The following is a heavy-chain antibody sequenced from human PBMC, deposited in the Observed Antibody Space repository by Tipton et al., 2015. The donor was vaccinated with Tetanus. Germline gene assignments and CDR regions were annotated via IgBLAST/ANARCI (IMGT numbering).Heavy chain of an antibody. V-gene: IGHV4-39*07. CDR3: ARSKLLWFGESLSGFDS. D-gene: IGHD3-10*01. Sequence: LRLSCTVSGASISSSRRFDCGWIRQPPGKGLEWIGTISYSGSTSYSPSLKSRVTMSVDTSRNQFSLRLTSVTAADTAVYYCARSKLLWFGESLSGFDSWGQGTLVTVSA. CDR2: ISYSGST. J-gene: IGHJ4*02. CDR1: GASISSSRRFD.